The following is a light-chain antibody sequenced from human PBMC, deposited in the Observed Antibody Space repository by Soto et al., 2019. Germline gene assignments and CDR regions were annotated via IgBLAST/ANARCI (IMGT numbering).Light chain of an antibody. CDR2: GAS. Sequence: EIVMTQSPGTLSLSPGERATLSCRASQSVSSRLAWYQQKPGQAPRLLIYGASTRATGIPARFSGSGSGTEFTLTISSLQSEDGAVYYGQQFKNWPRTFGQGTKVDIK. CDR1: QSVSSR. V-gene: IGKV3D-15*01. CDR3: QQFKNWPRT. J-gene: IGKJ1*01.